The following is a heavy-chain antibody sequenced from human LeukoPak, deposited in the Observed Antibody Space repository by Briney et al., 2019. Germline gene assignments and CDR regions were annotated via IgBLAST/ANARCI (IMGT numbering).Heavy chain of an antibody. J-gene: IGHJ3*02. CDR2: IYYSGST. CDR3: ARVSMVRGPKGAFDI. V-gene: IGHV4-61*08. Sequence: PSETLSLTCTVSGGSISSGGYFWSWIRQRPGKGLEWIGYIYYSGSTNYNPSLKSRVTISVDTSKNQFSLKLSSVTAADTAVYYCARVSMVRGPKGAFDIWGQGTMVTVSS. D-gene: IGHD3-10*01. CDR1: GGSISSGGYF.